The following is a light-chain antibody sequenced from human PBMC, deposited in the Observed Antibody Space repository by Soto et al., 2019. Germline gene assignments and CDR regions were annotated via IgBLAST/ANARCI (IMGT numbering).Light chain of an antibody. CDR3: QQRSSWPSIT. J-gene: IGKJ5*01. Sequence: EIVLTQSPGTLSLSPGERATLSCRASQSVSSSYLAWYQQKPGQAPRLLIYDASNRATGIPARFSGSGSGTDFTLTISSLEPEDFAVYYCQQRSSWPSITFGQGTRLEI. V-gene: IGKV3D-20*02. CDR2: DAS. CDR1: QSVSSSY.